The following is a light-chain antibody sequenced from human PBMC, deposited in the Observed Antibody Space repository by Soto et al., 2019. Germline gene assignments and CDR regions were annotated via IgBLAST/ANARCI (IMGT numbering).Light chain of an antibody. CDR1: QTISSW. J-gene: IGKJ2*01. Sequence: DIQMTQSPSTVSVSVVDRSSITCLASQTISSWLAWYQQKPGKAPKLLIYKASTLKSGVPSRFSGSGSGTEFTLTISRLQSADFAVYSCQHYNNWPPAFGQGTKVDIK. CDR2: KAS. CDR3: QHYNNWPPA. V-gene: IGKV1-5*03.